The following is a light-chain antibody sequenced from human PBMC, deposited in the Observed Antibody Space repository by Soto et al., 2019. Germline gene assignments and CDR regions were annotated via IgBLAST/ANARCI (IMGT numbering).Light chain of an antibody. CDR2: GAS. V-gene: IGKV1-33*01. CDR3: QHYANLPYT. CDR1: QYITNF. Sequence: DIQLTQSPSSLSASVGDRVTITCQPSQYITNFLNWYQQKPGKAPRLLIAGASKLETGVPSRFSGSRSGTDYTFTIGSLQPEDIATYYCQHYANLPYTFGQGTKLEIK. J-gene: IGKJ2*01.